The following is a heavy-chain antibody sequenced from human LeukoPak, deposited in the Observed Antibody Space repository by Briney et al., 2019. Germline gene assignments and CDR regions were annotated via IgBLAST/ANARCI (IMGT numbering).Heavy chain of an antibody. CDR2: VYYTGST. CDR1: GDSMSSHY. D-gene: IGHD2-2*01. V-gene: IGHV4-59*11. Sequence: PSETLSLTCTVSGDSMSSHYWSWIRQPPGKGLEWIGYVYYTGSTNYTPPPKNRVTTSADTSKHQFSLKLSSVPAADPAVYYCAGPRYCTSASCQTTAPWGQGTLVTVSS. CDR3: AGPRYCTSASCQTTAP. J-gene: IGHJ5*02.